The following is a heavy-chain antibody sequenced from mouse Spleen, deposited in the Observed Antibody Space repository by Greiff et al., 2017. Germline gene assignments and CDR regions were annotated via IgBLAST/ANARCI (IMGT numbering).Heavy chain of an antibody. CDR2: IDPSDSYT. CDR3: ARGGPGTDY. D-gene: IGHD4-1*01. Sequence: QVQLQQPGAELVKPGASVKLSCKASGYTFTSYWMQWVKQRPGQGLEWIGEIDPSDSYTNYNQKFKGKATLTVDTSPSTAYMQLSSLTSEDSAVYYCARGGPGTDYWGQGTTLTVSS. V-gene: IGHV1-50*01. CDR1: GYTFTSYW. J-gene: IGHJ2*01.